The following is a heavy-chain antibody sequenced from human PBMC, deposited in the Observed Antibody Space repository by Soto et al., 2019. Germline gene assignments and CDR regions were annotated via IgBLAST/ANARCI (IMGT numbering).Heavy chain of an antibody. CDR1: AGSISRYY. Sequence: LSLTCSVSAGSISRYYWGWVRQSPGEGLEWIAHISYTVDASYNPSLKRRVTISLDTSKNQIALSLMSVTAADTAVYYCVGSLMSRAMESFDYWGQGTLVTVSS. CDR3: VGSLMSRAMESFDY. CDR2: ISYTVDA. D-gene: IGHD5-18*01. V-gene: IGHV4-59*01. J-gene: IGHJ4*02.